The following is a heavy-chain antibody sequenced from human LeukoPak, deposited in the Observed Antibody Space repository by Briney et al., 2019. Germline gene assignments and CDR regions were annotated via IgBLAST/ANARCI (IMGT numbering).Heavy chain of an antibody. J-gene: IGHJ3*02. CDR2: IYYSGST. CDR3: ARPSTVTRAFDI. D-gene: IGHD4-17*01. V-gene: IGHV4-31*03. Sequence: SQTLSLTCTVSGGSISSGGYYWSWIRQHPGKGLEWIGYIYYSGSTHYNPSLKSRVTISVDTSKNQFSLKLSSVTAADTAVYYCARPSTVTRAFDIWGQGTMVTVSS. CDR1: GGSISSGGYY.